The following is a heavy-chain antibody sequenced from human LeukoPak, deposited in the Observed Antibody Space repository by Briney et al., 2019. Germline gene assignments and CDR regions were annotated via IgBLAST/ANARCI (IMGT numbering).Heavy chain of an antibody. CDR3: ARDLAH. V-gene: IGHV3-53*01. CDR2: IYRGGST. CDR1: LFIVSSNH. J-gene: IGHJ4*02. Sequence: GGSLRLSCAFSLFIVSSNHMSWVRQAPGKGLEWVSVIYRGGSTAYADSVKGRFTISRDNPKNTLYLQMNSLRVEDTAVYYCARDLAHWGQGTLVTVSS.